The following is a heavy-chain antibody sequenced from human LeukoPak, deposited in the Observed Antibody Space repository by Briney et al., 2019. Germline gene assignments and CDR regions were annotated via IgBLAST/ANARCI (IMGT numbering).Heavy chain of an antibody. V-gene: IGHV3-23*01. D-gene: IGHD3-10*01. J-gene: IGHJ4*02. CDR2: GSGGST. CDR3: AKDRQSTMVRGVPVFDY. Sequence: GSGGSTYSAASVKGRFTISRDNSKNTLYLQMNSLRAEDTAVYYCAKDRQSTMVRGVPVFDYWGQGTLVTVSS.